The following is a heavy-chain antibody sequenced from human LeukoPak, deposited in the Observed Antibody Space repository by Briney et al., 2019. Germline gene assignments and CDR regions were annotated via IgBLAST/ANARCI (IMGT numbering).Heavy chain of an antibody. Sequence: GGSLRLSCAASGFTSSSYAMHWVRQAPGKGLEWVVVISYDGSNKYYADSVKGRFTISRDNSKNTLYLQMNSLRAEDTAVYYCARDVVVVVAAKGYFDYWGQGTLVTVSS. J-gene: IGHJ4*02. V-gene: IGHV3-30-3*01. CDR3: ARDVVVVVAAKGYFDY. D-gene: IGHD2-15*01. CDR2: ISYDGSNK. CDR1: GFTSSSYA.